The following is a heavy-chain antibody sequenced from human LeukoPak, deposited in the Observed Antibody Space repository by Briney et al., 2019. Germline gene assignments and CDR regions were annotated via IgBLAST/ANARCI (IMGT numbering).Heavy chain of an antibody. CDR3: GRHQGSGSYYAKINWGFNRLFDY. J-gene: IGHJ4*02. CDR1: GGSFSGYY. D-gene: IGHD3-10*01. CDR2: INNSGST. Sequence: PSESLSLTCAAYGGSFSGYYWSWIRQPPGKGLEWIGEINNSGSTIYNPSSKSRVTISVNTTKNKFSLKLSSVMGADTAVYYYGRHQGSGSYYAKINWGFNRLFDYWGQGTLVTVSS. V-gene: IGHV4-34*01.